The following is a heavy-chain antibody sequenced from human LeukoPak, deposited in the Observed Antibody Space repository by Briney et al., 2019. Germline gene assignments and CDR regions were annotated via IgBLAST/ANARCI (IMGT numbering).Heavy chain of an antibody. CDR2: IYTTGSA. D-gene: IGHD6-6*01. V-gene: IGHV4-4*07. J-gene: IGHJ5*02. CDR3: ARDNSSSGWFDP. Sequence: SETLSLTCTVSGGSISSYYCSWIRQSAGKGLEWLGHIYTTGSADYNPSLKSRLTMSVGTSKNQFSLRLSSVTAADTAVYFCARDNSSSGWFDPWGPGTLVTVSS. CDR1: GGSISSYY.